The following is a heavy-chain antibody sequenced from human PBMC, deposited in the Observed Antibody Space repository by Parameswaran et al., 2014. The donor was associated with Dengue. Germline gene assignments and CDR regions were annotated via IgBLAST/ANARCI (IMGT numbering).Heavy chain of an antibody. V-gene: IGHV1-58*01. J-gene: IGHJ4*02. D-gene: IGHD3-22*01. CDR2: IVYGTGKT. CDR3: AAPFYYDSSGNSLDH. Sequence: VRQAPGQRLEWIGWIVYGTGKTNYAQNFQGRLTFVRDTSTSTVYMELSSLRSDDTAVYYCAAPFYYDSSGNSLDHWGQGTLVTVSS.